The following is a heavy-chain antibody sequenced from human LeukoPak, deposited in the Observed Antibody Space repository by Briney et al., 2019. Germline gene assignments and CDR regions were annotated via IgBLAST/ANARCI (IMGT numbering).Heavy chain of an antibody. CDR1: GFTFSSYG. V-gene: IGHV3-23*05. CDR2: IGSSGSTT. CDR3: AKLMDAIDS. D-gene: IGHD2-2*02. Sequence: GGSLRLSCAASGFTFSSYGMSWARQAPGKGLEWVSAIGSSGSTTYYADSVKGRFTISRDNSKNTLYLQMNSLRAEDTAVYYCAKLMDAIDSWGQGTLVTVSS. J-gene: IGHJ5*02.